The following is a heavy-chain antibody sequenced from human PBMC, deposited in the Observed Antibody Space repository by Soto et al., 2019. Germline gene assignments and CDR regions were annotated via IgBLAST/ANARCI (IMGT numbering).Heavy chain of an antibody. V-gene: IGHV3-72*01. J-gene: IGHJ5*01. Sequence: EVQLVESGGDLVQPGGSARLSCAASGSSVSGWYMDWVRQAPGKGLEWVARLKDRSQNYATEYAASVKGRFTVSRHPSQNSIFLQMNSLKIEDTAVYYCAREGDARWLDSWGQGTLVTVS. CDR3: AREGDARWLDS. CDR2: LKDRSQNYAT. CDR1: GSSVSGWY. D-gene: IGHD1-26*01.